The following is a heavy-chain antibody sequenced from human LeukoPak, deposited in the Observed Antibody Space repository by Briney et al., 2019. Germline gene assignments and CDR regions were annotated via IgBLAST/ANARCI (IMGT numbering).Heavy chain of an antibody. CDR2: IWYDGGNK. CDR3: ARGSLYNWNYGGVYYYYGMDV. CDR1: GFTFSSYG. J-gene: IGHJ6*02. Sequence: GGSLRLSCAASGFTFSSYGMHWVRQAPGKGLEWVAVIWYDGGNKYYADSVKGRFTTSRDNSKNTLYLQMNSLRAEDTAVYYCARGSLYNWNYGGVYYYYGMDVWGQGTTVTVSS. D-gene: IGHD1-7*01. V-gene: IGHV3-33*01.